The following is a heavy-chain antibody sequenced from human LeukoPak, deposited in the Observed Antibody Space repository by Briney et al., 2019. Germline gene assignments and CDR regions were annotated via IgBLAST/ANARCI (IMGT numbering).Heavy chain of an antibody. D-gene: IGHD7-27*01. V-gene: IGHV3-23*01. J-gene: IGHJ4*02. Sequence: GGSLRLSCAASGFTFSTSAMTWVRQAPGKGLEWVSGISGSGATDYADSVKGRFTISRDNSKNTLYLQINSLRAEDTAVYYCAKDLNWGGRWGQGTLVTVSS. CDR1: GFTFSTSA. CDR2: ISGSGAT. CDR3: AKDLNWGGR.